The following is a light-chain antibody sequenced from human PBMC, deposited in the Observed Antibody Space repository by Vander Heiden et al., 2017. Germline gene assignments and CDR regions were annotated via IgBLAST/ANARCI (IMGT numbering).Light chain of an antibody. CDR3: QVWDSSSDHVV. V-gene: IGLV3-21*02. J-gene: IGLJ2*01. CDR2: DDS. Sequence: SYVLTRPPSVSVAPGQTARITCGGNNIGSKSVHWYQQKPGQAPVLVVYDDSDRPAGIPERFSGSNSGNTATLTISRVEAEDEADDYCQVWDSSSDHVVFGGGTKLTVL. CDR1: NIGSKS.